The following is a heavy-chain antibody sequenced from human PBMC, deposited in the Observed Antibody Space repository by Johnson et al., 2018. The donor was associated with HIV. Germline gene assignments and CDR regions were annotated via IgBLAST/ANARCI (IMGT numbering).Heavy chain of an antibody. CDR1: GFTFDDYG. CDR3: ARDFVAFGECTAFDI. J-gene: IGHJ3*02. D-gene: IGHD2-8*01. Sequence: VQLVESGGGVVRPGGSLRLSCAASGFTFDDYGMSWVRQGPGKGLEWVASINWNGGSAGYADSVKGRFPISRDNAKNSLYLQMNSLRAEDTALYYCARDFVAFGECTAFDIWGQGTMVTVSS. V-gene: IGHV3-20*04. CDR2: INWNGGSA.